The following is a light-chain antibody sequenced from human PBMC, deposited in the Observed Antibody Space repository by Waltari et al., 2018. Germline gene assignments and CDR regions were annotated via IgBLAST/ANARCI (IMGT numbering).Light chain of an antibody. V-gene: IGLV7-43*01. J-gene: IGLJ3*02. CDR1: AGAVTSGNY. CDR3: LLYDGSDQV. Sequence: QTVVTQEPSLTVSPGGAVTLTCASSAGAVTSGNYPNWIQQKPGQVPRSLIHSTTNRHSWTPARFSGSLLVGKAALTLSGVQPEDEAEYYCLLYDGSDQVFGGGTKLTVL. CDR2: STT.